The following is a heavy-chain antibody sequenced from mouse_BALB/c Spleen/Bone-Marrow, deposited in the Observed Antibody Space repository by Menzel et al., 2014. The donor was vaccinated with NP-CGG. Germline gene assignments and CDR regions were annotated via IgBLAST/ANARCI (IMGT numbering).Heavy chain of an antibody. V-gene: IGHV4-1*02. D-gene: IGHD1-2*01. J-gene: IGHJ3*01. CDR3: AKNYYYGYVAY. Sequence: DVMLVESGGGLVQPGGSLKLSCAASGFDFSRYWMTWVPQAPGKGLEWIGEINPASSTINYTPSLKDKFIISRDNAKNTLYLQMSKVRSEDTALYYCAKNYYYGYVAYWGQGTLVTVSA. CDR2: INPASSTI. CDR1: GFDFSRYW.